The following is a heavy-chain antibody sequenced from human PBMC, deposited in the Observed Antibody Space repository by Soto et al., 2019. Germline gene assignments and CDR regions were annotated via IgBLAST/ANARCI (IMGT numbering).Heavy chain of an antibody. CDR2: ISSSGRDM. V-gene: IGHV3-11*01. J-gene: IGHJ4*02. CDR3: ARVNPDTGLYYFDY. D-gene: IGHD2-8*02. CDR1: GFTFSYYY. Sequence: QVQLVESGGGLVKPGESLRLSCAASGFTFSYYYMTWIRQAPGRGLDWASYISSSGRDMYYADSVKGRFTISRDNAKKSLYRQMNSLRAEDTALYYCARVNPDTGLYYFDYWGQGTLVTVSS.